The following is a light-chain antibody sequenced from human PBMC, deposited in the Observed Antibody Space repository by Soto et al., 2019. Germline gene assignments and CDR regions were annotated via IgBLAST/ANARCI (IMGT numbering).Light chain of an antibody. CDR2: GAS. CDR1: QIVSTSY. V-gene: IGKV3-20*01. CDR3: QQQGSSPPSWT. J-gene: IGKJ1*01. Sequence: EIVLTQSPGTLSLSPGERATLFCRVSQIVSTSYLAWYQQKPGQAPRLLIYGASSRATGITDRFSGSGAGTDFTLTISRLEPEDFAVYYCQQQGSSPPSWTFGQGTKGEIK.